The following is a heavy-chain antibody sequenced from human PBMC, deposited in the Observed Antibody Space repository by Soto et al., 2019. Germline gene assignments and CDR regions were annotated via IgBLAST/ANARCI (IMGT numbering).Heavy chain of an antibody. CDR2: ISTSGAYT. D-gene: IGHD2-15*01. CDR1: GLTFSNYA. V-gene: IGHV3-23*01. J-gene: IGHJ3*01. CDR3: AAKVGAAIPPQAFDL. Sequence: EVQLLESGGGLVQPGGSLRLSCAASGLTFSNYAMSWVRQAPGKGLEWISSISTSGAYTYYSDSVKGRFTISRDNSRNTPQQQMTSLRVEDTAVYYCAAKVGAAIPPQAFDLWGQGTMVSVSS.